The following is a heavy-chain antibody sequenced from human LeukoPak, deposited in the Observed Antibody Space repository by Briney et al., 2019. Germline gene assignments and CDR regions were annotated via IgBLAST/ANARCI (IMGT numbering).Heavy chain of an antibody. CDR1: GFTFSSFV. D-gene: IGHD1-26*01. CDR3: AKGTYSGSYWYFDL. V-gene: IGHV3-30*18. CDR2: ISYDGNYK. J-gene: IGHJ2*01. Sequence: GGSLRLSCAASGFTFSSFVMHWVRQAPGKGLEWVAVISYDGNYKYYADSVKGRFTISRDKSNNTLYLQMNSLRAEDTAVYYCAKGTYSGSYWYFDLWGRGTLVTVSS.